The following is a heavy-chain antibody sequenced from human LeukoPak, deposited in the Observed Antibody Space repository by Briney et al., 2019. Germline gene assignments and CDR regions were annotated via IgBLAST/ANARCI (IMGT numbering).Heavy chain of an antibody. Sequence: NPSETLSLTCTVSGGSISSYYWSWIRQPPGKGLEWIGYIYYSGSTNYNPSLKSRVTISVDTSKNQFSLKLSSVTAADTAVYYCARDSSSWYRAFDYWGQGTLVTVSS. V-gene: IGHV4-59*01. CDR3: ARDSSSWYRAFDY. CDR1: GGSISSYY. D-gene: IGHD6-13*01. CDR2: IYYSGST. J-gene: IGHJ4*02.